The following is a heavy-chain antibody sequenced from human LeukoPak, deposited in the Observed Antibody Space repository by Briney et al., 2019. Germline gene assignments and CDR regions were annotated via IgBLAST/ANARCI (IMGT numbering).Heavy chain of an antibody. Sequence: SETLSLTCTVSGGSISTNYWSWIRQPPGKGLEWIGHIYNSESTNYNPSLKSRVTISLDTSKNQFSLKLSSVTAADTAVYYCARHGHYYDSKASNWFDPWGQGTLVTVSS. D-gene: IGHD3-22*01. J-gene: IGHJ5*02. CDR2: IYNSEST. CDR3: ARHGHYYDSKASNWFDP. V-gene: IGHV4-59*01. CDR1: GGSISTNY.